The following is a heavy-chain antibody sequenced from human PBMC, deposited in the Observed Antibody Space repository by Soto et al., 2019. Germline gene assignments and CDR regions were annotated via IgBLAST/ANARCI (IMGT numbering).Heavy chain of an antibody. D-gene: IGHD5-18*01. J-gene: IGHJ4*02. CDR3: ARVPKTAMVPYYFDY. CDR1: GGSISSGGYY. Sequence: PSETLSLTCTVSGGSISSGGYYWSWIHQHPGKGLEWIGYIYYSGSTYYNPSLKSRVTISVDTSKNQFSLKLSSVTAADTAVYYCARVPKTAMVPYYFDYWGQGTLVTVSS. V-gene: IGHV4-31*03. CDR2: IYYSGST.